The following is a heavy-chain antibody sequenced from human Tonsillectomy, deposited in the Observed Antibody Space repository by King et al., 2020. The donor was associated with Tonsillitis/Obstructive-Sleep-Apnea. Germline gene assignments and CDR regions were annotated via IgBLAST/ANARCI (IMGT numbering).Heavy chain of an antibody. Sequence: VQLVESGGGLVQPGGSLRLSCAASGFTFSSYAMSWVRQAPGKGLEWVSAISGSGGSTYYADSVKGRFTISRDNSKNTLYLQMNSLRAEDTAVYYCASPPDCSSTSCYRGRVGAWTSHPRYFQHWGQGTLVTVSS. CDR2: ISGSGGST. CDR1: GFTFSSYA. CDR3: ASPPDCSSTSCYRGRVGAWTSHPRYFQH. J-gene: IGHJ1*01. D-gene: IGHD2-2*02. V-gene: IGHV3-23*04.